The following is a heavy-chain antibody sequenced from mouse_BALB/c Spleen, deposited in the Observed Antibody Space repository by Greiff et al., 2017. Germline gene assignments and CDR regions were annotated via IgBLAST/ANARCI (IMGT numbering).Heavy chain of an antibody. CDR2: INPGSGGT. V-gene: IGHV1-54*01. J-gene: IGHJ3*01. CDR3: ARNWEEAWFAY. Sequence: QVQLQQSGAELVRPGTSVKVSCKASGYAFTNYLIEWVKQRPGQGLEWIGVINPGSGGTNSNEKFKGKATLTADKSSSTAYMQLSSLTSDDSAVYFCARNWEEAWFAYWGQGTLVTVSA. D-gene: IGHD4-1*01. CDR1: GYAFTNYL.